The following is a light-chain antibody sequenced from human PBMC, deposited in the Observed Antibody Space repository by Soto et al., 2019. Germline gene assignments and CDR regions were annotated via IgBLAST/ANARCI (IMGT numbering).Light chain of an antibody. J-gene: IGLJ2*01. CDR2: EVS. CDR1: SSDVGAYNY. V-gene: IGLV2-14*01. CDR3: SSFTTCSTRV. Sequence: QSALTQPASVSGSPGQSITISCAGTSSDVGAYNYVSWYQQHPGRAPKIMIYEVSNRPSGVSNRFSGSKSGNTASLTISGLQAGDEADYYCSSFTTCSTRVFGGGTKLTVL.